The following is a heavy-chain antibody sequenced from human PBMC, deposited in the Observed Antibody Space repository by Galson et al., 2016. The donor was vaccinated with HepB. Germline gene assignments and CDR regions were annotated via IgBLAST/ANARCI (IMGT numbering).Heavy chain of an antibody. J-gene: IGHJ5*02. CDR2: ISSSSSYI. CDR1: GFTFSSYS. CDR3: ARDNYDPGSYNNVPRFDP. V-gene: IGHV3-21*01. Sequence: SLRLSCAASGFTFSSYSMNWVRQAPGKGLEWVSCISSSSSYIHYADSVKGRFTISRDNAKNSLYLQMNSLRADDTAVYYCARDNYDPGSYNNVPRFDPWGQGTLVTVSS. D-gene: IGHD3-10*01.